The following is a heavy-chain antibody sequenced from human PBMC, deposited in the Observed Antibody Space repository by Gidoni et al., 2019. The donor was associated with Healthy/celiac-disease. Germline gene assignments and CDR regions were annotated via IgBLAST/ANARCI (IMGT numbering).Heavy chain of an antibody. CDR1: GGSISSGGYS. J-gene: IGHJ4*02. Sequence: QLQLQESGSGLVKPSQTLSLPCAVSGGSISSGGYSWSWIRQPPGKGLEWIGYIYHSGSTYYNPSLKSRVTISVDRSKNQFSLKLSSVTAADTAVYYCARGDTAMTYWGQGTLVTVSS. CDR3: ARGDTAMTY. CDR2: IYHSGST. V-gene: IGHV4-30-2*01. D-gene: IGHD5-18*01.